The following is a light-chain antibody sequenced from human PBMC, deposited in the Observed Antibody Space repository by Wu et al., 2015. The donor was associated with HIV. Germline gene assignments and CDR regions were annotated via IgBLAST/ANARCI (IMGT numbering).Light chain of an antibody. Sequence: EIVMTQSPATLSVSPGEKATLSCRASQNVNSWLAWFQQKPGQAPRLLIYNAYSRATGVPARFSGGGSGTDFTLTVSSLEPEDFAVYYCQQRSSWPQTFGQGTKIEI. CDR2: NAY. J-gene: IGKJ2*01. CDR1: QNVNSW. CDR3: QQRSSWPQT. V-gene: IGKV3-11*01.